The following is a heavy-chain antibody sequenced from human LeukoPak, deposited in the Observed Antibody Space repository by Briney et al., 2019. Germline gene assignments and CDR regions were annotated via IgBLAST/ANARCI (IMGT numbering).Heavy chain of an antibody. CDR2: IYHSGST. Sequence: PSETLSLTCAVSGYSISSGYYWGWIRQPPGKGLEWIGSIYHSGSTYYNPSLKSRVTISVDTSKNQFSLELSSVTAADTAVYYCARNRYYGSGSYSQSNWFDPWGQGTLVTVSS. J-gene: IGHJ5*02. CDR3: ARNRYYGSGSYSQSNWFDP. V-gene: IGHV4-38-2*01. CDR1: GYSISSGYY. D-gene: IGHD3-10*01.